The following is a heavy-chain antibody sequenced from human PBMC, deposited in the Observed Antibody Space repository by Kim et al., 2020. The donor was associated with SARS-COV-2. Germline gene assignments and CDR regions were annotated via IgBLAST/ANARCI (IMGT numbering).Heavy chain of an antibody. D-gene: IGHD4-17*01. J-gene: IGHJ3*02. CDR1: GGSFSGYY. Sequence: SETLSLTCDVYGGSFSGYYWSWIRQPPGKGLEWIGEINHSGSTNYNPSLKSRVTISVDTSKNQFSLKLSSVTAADTAVYYCARPKYGDDAFDIWGQGTMVTVSS. CDR2: INHSGST. CDR3: ARPKYGDDAFDI. V-gene: IGHV4-34*01.